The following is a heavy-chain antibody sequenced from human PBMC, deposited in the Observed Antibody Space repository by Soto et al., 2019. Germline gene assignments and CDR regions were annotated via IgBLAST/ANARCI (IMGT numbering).Heavy chain of an antibody. CDR3: ARHQAGPFDY. Sequence: QLQLQESGPGLVKPSETLSLTYTVSGGSISSSSYYWGWIRQPPGKGLEWIGSIYYSGSTNYNPSLKSRVTISVDTSKNQFSLKLSSVTAADTAVYYCARHQAGPFDYWGQGTLVTVSS. J-gene: IGHJ4*02. V-gene: IGHV4-39*01. CDR1: GGSISSSSYY. CDR2: IYYSGST. D-gene: IGHD6-13*01.